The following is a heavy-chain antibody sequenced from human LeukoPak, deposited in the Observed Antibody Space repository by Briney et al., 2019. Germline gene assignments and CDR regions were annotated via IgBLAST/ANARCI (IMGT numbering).Heavy chain of an antibody. Sequence: ASVKVSCKASGFTFINYHINWVRQATGQGLEYVGWVNPNSGNTGYAQNFQGRVTMTSETSISSAYMELSSLRSEDTAVYYCARGVVTMSGNYYFDYWGQGTLVTVSS. CDR3: ARGVVTMSGNYYFDY. J-gene: IGHJ4*02. CDR2: VNPNSGNT. CDR1: GFTFINYH. D-gene: IGHD2-21*02. V-gene: IGHV1-8*01.